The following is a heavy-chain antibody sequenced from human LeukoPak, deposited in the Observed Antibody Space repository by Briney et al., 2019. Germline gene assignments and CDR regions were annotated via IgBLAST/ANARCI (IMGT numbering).Heavy chain of an antibody. CDR1: GYTFTSYY. CDR2: INPSGGNT. D-gene: IGHD2-15*01. J-gene: IGHJ4*02. V-gene: IGHV1-46*01. Sequence: ASVKVSCKASGYTFTSYYMHWVRQAPGRGLEWMGIINPSGGNTSYAQKFQGRVTMTRDTSTRTVYMELSSLRSEDTAVYYCARDVSDCSGGSCYSYFDYWGQGTLVTVSS. CDR3: ARDVSDCSGGSCYSYFDY.